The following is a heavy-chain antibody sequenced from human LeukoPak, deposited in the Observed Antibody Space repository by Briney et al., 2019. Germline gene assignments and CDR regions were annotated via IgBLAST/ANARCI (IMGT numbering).Heavy chain of an antibody. CDR2: IGGSGGST. CDR3: ARDDVLAVAGFDY. J-gene: IGHJ4*02. Sequence: GGSLRLSCAASGFTFSDHYMDWVRQAPGKGLEWVSAIGGSGGSTYYADSVKGRFTISRDNSKNTLYLQMNSLRAEDTAVYYCARDDVLAVAGFDYWGQGTLVTVSS. CDR1: GFTFSDHY. V-gene: IGHV3-23*01. D-gene: IGHD6-19*01.